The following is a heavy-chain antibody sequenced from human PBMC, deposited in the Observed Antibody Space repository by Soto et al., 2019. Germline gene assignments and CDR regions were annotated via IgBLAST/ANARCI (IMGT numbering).Heavy chain of an antibody. J-gene: IGHJ4*02. V-gene: IGHV3-7*04. CDR1: GFRFTGYW. CDR2: INQDGSEK. CDR3: ARDPPG. Sequence: EVQLVESGGGLVQPGGSLRLSCAASGFRFTGYWMGWVRQAPGRGLEWVANINQDGSEKYYVDSVKGRFTISRDNAKNSLYLQMTSLRAEDPAVYYWARDPPGWGQGTLVTVSS.